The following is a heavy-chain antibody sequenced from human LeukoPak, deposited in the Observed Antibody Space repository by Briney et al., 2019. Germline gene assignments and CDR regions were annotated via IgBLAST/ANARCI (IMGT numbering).Heavy chain of an antibody. J-gene: IGHJ4*02. CDR3: ARVLRFLRYFDY. V-gene: IGHV3-48*03. CDR2: ISSSGSTI. Sequence: GGSLRLSCAASGFTFSSYEMNWVRQAPGKGLEWVSYISSSGSTIYYADSVKGRFTISRANAKNSLYLQMNSLRAEDTAVYYCARVLRFLRYFDYWGQGTLVTVSS. D-gene: IGHD3-3*01. CDR1: GFTFSSYE.